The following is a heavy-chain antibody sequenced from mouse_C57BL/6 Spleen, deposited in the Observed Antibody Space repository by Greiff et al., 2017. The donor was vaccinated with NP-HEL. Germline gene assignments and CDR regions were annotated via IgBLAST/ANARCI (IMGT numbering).Heavy chain of an antibody. CDR3: ATNHDYERNYFDY. Sequence: EVQLQESGPELVKPGASVKMSCKASGYTFTDYNMHWVKQSHGKSLEWIGYINPNNGGTSYNQKFKGKATLTVNKSSRTAYMELRSLTSEDSAVYYCATNHDYERNYFDYWGQGTTLTVSS. CDR1: GYTFTDYN. J-gene: IGHJ2*01. D-gene: IGHD2-4*01. V-gene: IGHV1-22*01. CDR2: INPNNGGT.